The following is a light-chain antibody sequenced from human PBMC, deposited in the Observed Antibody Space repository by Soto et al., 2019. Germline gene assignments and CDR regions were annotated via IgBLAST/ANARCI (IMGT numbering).Light chain of an antibody. Sequence: DIQMTQSPSSLSASVGDRVTITCQASQDISNYLNWYQQKPGKAPKLLIYDASNLETGVPSRFSGSGSGTDFIFTISSLQPEDIATYYCQQYDNLPLLTFGGGTKVQIK. V-gene: IGKV1-33*01. CDR2: DAS. CDR3: QQYDNLPLLT. J-gene: IGKJ4*01. CDR1: QDISNY.